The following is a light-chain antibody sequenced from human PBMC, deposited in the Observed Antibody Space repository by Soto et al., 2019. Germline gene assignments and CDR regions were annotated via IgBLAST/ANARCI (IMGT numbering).Light chain of an antibody. CDR3: ATWDDSLSGWV. V-gene: IGLV1-47*02. CDR1: TSNIGSNY. Sequence: QSVLTQPPSTSGTPGQRVTISCSGSTSNIGSNYVFWYQQIPGTAPKLVMNCNDQRPSGVPDRFSGSKSGTSASLAISGLRSEDEADYYCATWDDSLSGWVFGGGTKLTVL. CDR2: CND. J-gene: IGLJ3*02.